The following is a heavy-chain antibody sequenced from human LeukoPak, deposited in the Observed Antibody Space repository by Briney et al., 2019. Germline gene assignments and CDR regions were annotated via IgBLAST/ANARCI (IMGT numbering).Heavy chain of an antibody. J-gene: IGHJ3*02. CDR1: GFTMNSNY. CDR3: AKDPPMTTVVTPTEDAFDI. D-gene: IGHD4-23*01. Sequence: PGGSLRLSCAASGFTMNSNYMSWVRQAPGKGLEWVSAISGSGGSTYYADSVKGRFTISRDNSKNTLYLQMNSLRAEDTAVYYCAKDPPMTTVVTPTEDAFDIWGQGTMVTVSS. V-gene: IGHV3-23*01. CDR2: ISGSGGST.